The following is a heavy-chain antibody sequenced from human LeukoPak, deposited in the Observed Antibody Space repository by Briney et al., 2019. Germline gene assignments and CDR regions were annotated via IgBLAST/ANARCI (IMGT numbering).Heavy chain of an antibody. CDR2: IKQDGSEK. J-gene: IGHJ4*02. Sequence: GGSLRLSCAASGFTFSSYWMSWVRQAPGKGLEWVANIKQDGSEKYYVDSVKGRFTISRDNAKNSLYLQMNSLRAEDTAVYYCARDQSHAYCGGDCYPDYWGQGTLVTVSS. V-gene: IGHV3-7*01. D-gene: IGHD2-21*02. CDR3: ARDQSHAYCGGDCYPDY. CDR1: GFTFSSYW.